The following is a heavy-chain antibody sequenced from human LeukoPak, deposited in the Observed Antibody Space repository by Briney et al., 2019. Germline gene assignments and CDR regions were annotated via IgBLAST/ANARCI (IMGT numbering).Heavy chain of an antibody. V-gene: IGHV3-11*04. CDR3: ARDRDYDYYYYYMDV. CDR2: ISSSGSTI. D-gene: IGHD4-17*01. Sequence: GGSLRLSCAASGFTFSDYYMSWIRQAPGKGLEWVSYISSSGSTIYYADSVKGRFTISRDNAKNSLYLQMNSLRAEDTAVYYCARDRDYDYYYYYMDVWGKGTTVTVSS. CDR1: GFTFSDYY. J-gene: IGHJ6*03.